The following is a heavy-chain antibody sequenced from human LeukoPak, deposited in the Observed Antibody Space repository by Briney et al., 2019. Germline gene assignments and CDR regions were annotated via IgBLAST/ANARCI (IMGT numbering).Heavy chain of an antibody. Sequence: PGGSLRLSCAASGFTFSSYSMNWVRQAPGKGLEWVSSISSSSYIYYADSVKGRFTISRDNAKNSLYLQMNSLRAEDTAVYYCARPYSSSHYFDYWGQGTLVTVSS. CDR3: ARPYSSSHYFDY. J-gene: IGHJ4*02. D-gene: IGHD6-13*01. CDR1: GFTFSSYS. V-gene: IGHV3-21*01. CDR2: ISSSSYI.